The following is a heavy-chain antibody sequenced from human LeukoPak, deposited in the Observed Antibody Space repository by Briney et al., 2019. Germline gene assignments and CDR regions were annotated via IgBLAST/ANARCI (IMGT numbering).Heavy chain of an antibody. V-gene: IGHV3-48*03. J-gene: IGHJ4*02. Sequence: GGSLRLSCAASGFTFSSYEMNWVRQAPGEGLEWVSYISSSGSTIYYADSVKGRFTISRDNAKNSLYLQMNSLRAEDTAVCYCARDRYCSGGYCYSRADYWGQGTLVTVSS. CDR1: GFTFSSYE. CDR3: ARDRYCSGGYCYSRADY. CDR2: ISSSGSTI. D-gene: IGHD2-15*01.